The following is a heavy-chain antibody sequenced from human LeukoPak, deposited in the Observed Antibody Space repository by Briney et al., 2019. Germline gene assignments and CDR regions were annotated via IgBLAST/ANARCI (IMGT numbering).Heavy chain of an antibody. CDR1: GGSFSGYY. CDR2: INHSGST. CDR3: ASFHYYDSRTGGPIDY. D-gene: IGHD3-22*01. Sequence: PSETLSLTCAVYGGSFSGYYWSWIRQPPGKGLEWIAEINHSGSTNYNPSLKSRVTISVDTSKNQFSLKLSSVTAADTAVYYCASFHYYDSRTGGPIDYWGQGTLVTVSS. J-gene: IGHJ4*02. V-gene: IGHV4-34*01.